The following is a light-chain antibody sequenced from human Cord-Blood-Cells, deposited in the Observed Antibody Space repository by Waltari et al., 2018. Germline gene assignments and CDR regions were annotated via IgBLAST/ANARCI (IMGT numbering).Light chain of an antibody. J-gene: IGLJ3*02. Sequence: SALTQPASVSGSPGQSITISCTGTSSAVGSYNLVSWYHQHPGKAPKLMIYEGSKRPSGVSNRFSGSKSGNTASLTISGLQAEDEADYYCCSYAGSSTVFGGGTKLTVL. CDR1: SSAVGSYNL. CDR2: EGS. V-gene: IGLV2-23*01. CDR3: CSYAGSSTV.